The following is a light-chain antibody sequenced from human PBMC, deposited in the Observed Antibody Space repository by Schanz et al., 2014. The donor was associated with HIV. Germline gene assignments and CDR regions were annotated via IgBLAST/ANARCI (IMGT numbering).Light chain of an antibody. CDR3: QQRGNWPPIT. CDR1: QSVGNY. Sequence: IVLTQSPATLSLSPGERATLSCRASQSVGNYLAWYQQKPGQAPRLLIYDASNRATGIPARFSGSGSGTDFTLTIRSLDPEDFAVYYCQQRGNWPPITFGQGTRLEIK. CDR2: DAS. J-gene: IGKJ5*01. V-gene: IGKV3-11*01.